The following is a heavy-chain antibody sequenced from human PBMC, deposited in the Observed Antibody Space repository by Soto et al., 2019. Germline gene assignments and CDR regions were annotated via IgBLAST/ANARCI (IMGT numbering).Heavy chain of an antibody. V-gene: IGHV1-2*02. J-gene: IGHJ4*02. CDR1: GYTFTGYY. CDR3: ARLYCSSTSCYGDCYFDY. Sequence: ASVKVSCKASGYTFTGYYMHWVRQAPGQGLEWMGWINPNSGGTNYAQKFQGRVTMTRDTSISTAYMELSRLRSDDTAVYYCARLYCSSTSCYGDCYFDYWGQGTLVTVSS. CDR2: INPNSGGT. D-gene: IGHD2-2*01.